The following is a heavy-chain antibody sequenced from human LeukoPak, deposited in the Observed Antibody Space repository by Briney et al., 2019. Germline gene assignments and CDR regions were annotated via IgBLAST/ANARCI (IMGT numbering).Heavy chain of an antibody. D-gene: IGHD3/OR15-3a*01. Sequence: PSETLSLTCSVSGGSISSGGYYWAWIRQPPGKGLEWIGTIYYSGSTYYNPSLQSRVTISVDTSKNQISLRLTSVTATDTAMYYCARQTGSGLFTLPGGQGTLVTVSS. CDR2: IYYSGST. CDR3: ARQTGSGLFTLP. V-gene: IGHV4-39*01. J-gene: IGHJ1*01. CDR1: GGSISSGGYY.